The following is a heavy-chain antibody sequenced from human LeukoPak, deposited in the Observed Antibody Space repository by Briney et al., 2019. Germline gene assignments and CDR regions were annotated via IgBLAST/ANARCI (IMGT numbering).Heavy chain of an antibody. CDR2: IDPSDSYT. Sequence: GESLKISCKGSGYSFTSYWISWVRPMPGKGLEWMGRIDPSDSYTDYSPSFQGHVTISADKSISTAYLQWSSLKASDTAMYYCASFFSTGGAGFDYWGQGTLVTVSS. D-gene: IGHD3-16*01. V-gene: IGHV5-10-1*01. J-gene: IGHJ4*02. CDR3: ASFFSTGGAGFDY. CDR1: GYSFTSYW.